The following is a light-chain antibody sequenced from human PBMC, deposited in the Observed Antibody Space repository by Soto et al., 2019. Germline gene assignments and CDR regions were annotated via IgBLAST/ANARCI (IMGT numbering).Light chain of an antibody. J-gene: IGLJ2*01. CDR1: NSDVGGYNY. V-gene: IGLV2-14*01. CDR2: DVS. Sequence: QSALTQPASVSGSPGQSITFSCTGTNSDVGGYNYVSWYQQHPGKAPKLMIYDVSNRPSGVSNRFSGSKSGNTASLTISGLQTEDEADYYCSSYTASSTLVFGGGTKLTVL. CDR3: SSYTASSTLV.